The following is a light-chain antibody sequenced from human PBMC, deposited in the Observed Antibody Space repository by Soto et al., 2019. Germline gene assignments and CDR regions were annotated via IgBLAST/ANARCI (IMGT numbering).Light chain of an antibody. V-gene: IGKV3-20*01. CDR2: GAS. J-gene: IGKJ1*01. Sequence: EIVLTQSPVTLSLSPGERATLSCRASETVAGSYLAWYQQKPGQAPRLLIHGASTRATGIADRFSGSGSGTDSTLTISRLEPEDFAVYYCQLYGTSPKTFGQGTKVDIK. CDR3: QLYGTSPKT. CDR1: ETVAGSY.